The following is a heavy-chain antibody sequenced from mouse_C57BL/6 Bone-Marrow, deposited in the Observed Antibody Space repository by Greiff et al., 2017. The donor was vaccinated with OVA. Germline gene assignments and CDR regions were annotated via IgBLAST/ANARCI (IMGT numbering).Heavy chain of an antibody. CDR3: ARLNYYGSSPWYFDV. V-gene: IGHV3-8*01. CDR2: ISYSGST. J-gene: IGHJ1*03. CDR1: GYSITSDY. D-gene: IGHD1-1*01. Sequence: ESGPGLAKPSQTLSLTCSVTGYSITSDYWNWIRKFPGNKLEYMGYISYSGSTYYNPSLKSRISITRDTSKNQYYLQLNSVTTEDTATYYCARLNYYGSSPWYFDVWGTGTTVTVSS.